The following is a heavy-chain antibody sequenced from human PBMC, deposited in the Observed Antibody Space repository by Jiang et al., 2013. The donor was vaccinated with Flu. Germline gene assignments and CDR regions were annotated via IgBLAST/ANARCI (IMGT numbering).Heavy chain of an antibody. CDR1: GGSISADY. V-gene: IGHV4-59*08. CDR2: IYYSGST. D-gene: IGHD6-13*01. Sequence: GSGLVKPSETLSLTCTVSGGSISADYWSWIRQPPGKGLEWIGYIYYSGSTNYNPSLKSRVTISIDTSKNQFSLNLRSVTAADTAVYYCARRPQRRSSRRNGNWHFDLWGRGTLVTVSS. J-gene: IGHJ2*01. CDR3: ARRPQRRSSRRNGNWHFDL.